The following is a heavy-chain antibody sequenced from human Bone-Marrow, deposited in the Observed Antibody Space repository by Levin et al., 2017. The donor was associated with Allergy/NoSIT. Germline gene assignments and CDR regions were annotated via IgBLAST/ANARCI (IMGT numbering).Heavy chain of an antibody. J-gene: IGHJ4*02. CDR1: GGSIISGGIY. CDR2: IYHSGST. V-gene: IGHV4-31*03. CDR3: ARDGSNAVDS. Sequence: SQTLSLTCTVSGGSIISGGIYWSWIRQHPGKGLEWIGYIYHSGSTHYNPSLKSRVTISVDTSKNQFSLRLTPVTAADTAVFYCARDGSNAVDSWGQGTLVTVSS.